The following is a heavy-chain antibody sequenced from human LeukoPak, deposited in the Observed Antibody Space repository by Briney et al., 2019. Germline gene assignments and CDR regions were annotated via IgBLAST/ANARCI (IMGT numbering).Heavy chain of an antibody. CDR1: GFTFSSYN. J-gene: IGHJ4*02. CDR3: ASKVAAAGGDY. Sequence: HPGGSLRLSCAASGFTFSSYNMHWVRQPPGKGLEWVAFIRLDGNNKYYADSVKGRFTISRDNSKNTLFLQMNSLRAEDTAVYYCASKVAAAGGDYWGQGTLVTVSS. CDR2: IRLDGNNK. V-gene: IGHV3-30*02. D-gene: IGHD6-13*01.